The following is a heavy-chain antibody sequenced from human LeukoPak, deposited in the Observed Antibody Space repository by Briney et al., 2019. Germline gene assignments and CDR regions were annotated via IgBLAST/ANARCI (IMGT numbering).Heavy chain of an antibody. CDR2: IIPILGIA. Sequence: SVKVSCKASGGTFSSYTISWVRQAPGQGLEWMGRIIPILGIANYAQKFQGRVTITADKSTSTAYMELSSLRSEDTAVYYCARRGLQTYYGMDVWGQGTTVTVSS. D-gene: IGHD5-24*01. CDR1: GGTFSSYT. V-gene: IGHV1-69*02. CDR3: ARRGLQTYYGMDV. J-gene: IGHJ6*02.